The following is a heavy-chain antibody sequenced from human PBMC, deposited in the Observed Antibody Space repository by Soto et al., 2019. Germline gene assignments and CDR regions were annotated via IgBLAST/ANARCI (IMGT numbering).Heavy chain of an antibody. D-gene: IGHD6-13*01. J-gene: IGHJ6*02. CDR2: ISAYNGNT. V-gene: IGHV1-18*01. CDR3: ARVLGSSWYTHYYYSGMDV. Sequence: ASVKVSCKASGYTFTSYGISWVRQAPGQGLEWMGWISAYNGNTNYAQKLQGRVTMTTDTSTSTAYMELRSLRSDDTAVYYCARVLGSSWYTHYYYSGMDVWGQGTTVTVS. CDR1: GYTFTSYG.